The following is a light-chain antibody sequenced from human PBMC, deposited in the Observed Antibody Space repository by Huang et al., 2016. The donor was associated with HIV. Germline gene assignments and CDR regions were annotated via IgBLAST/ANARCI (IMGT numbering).Light chain of an antibody. CDR3: QQYQSVPWT. CDR2: ATS. CDR1: QGISKS. V-gene: IGKV1-NL1*01. Sequence: DIQMTQSPSSLSASVGDRVTIMCRASQGISKSLAWYQQKPGKAPKLLLYATSNLDSGGPSRFSGRGAGTHYTLTISTLQPEDLATYYCQQYQSVPWTFGQGTKVAI. J-gene: IGKJ1*01.